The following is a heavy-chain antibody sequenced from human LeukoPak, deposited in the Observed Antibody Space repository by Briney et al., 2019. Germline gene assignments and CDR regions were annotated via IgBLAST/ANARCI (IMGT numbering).Heavy chain of an antibody. Sequence: SETLSLTCTVSGGSISSDYWSWIRQPPGKGLEWIGHIYYSGSTNYNPSLKSRVTISVDTSKNQFSLKLSSVTAADTAVYYCAREMDDAFDIWGQGTMVTVSS. D-gene: IGHD5-24*01. J-gene: IGHJ3*02. CDR3: AREMDDAFDI. CDR2: IYYSGST. CDR1: GGSISSDY. V-gene: IGHV4-59*01.